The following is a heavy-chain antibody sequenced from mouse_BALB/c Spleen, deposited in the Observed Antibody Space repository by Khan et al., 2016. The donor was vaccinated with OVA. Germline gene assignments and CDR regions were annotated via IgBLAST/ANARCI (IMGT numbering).Heavy chain of an antibody. CDR1: GFTFSTYA. J-gene: IGHJ3*01. CDR2: ISSYGDYT. CDR3: ARSPYGNFAY. D-gene: IGHD2-1*01. V-gene: IGHV5-9-3*01. Sequence: DVQLVVSGGGLVKPGGSLKLSCAASGFTFSTYAMSWVRQTPEKRLEWVATISSYGDYTYYPDNVTGRFTISRDNAKNTLYLQMSSLMSEDTAMYYCARSPYGNFAYWGQGTLVTVSA.